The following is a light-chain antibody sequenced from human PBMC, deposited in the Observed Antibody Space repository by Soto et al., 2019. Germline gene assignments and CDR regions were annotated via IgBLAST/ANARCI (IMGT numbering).Light chain of an antibody. V-gene: IGLV1-40*01. Sequence: SVLTQPPSVSGARGQRVTISCTGSSSNIGSGYDVHWYQQLPGTAPKLLIYDNNNRPSGVPDRFSGSKSATSASLTITGLQAEDEADYYCQSYDSSLSGFYVFGTGTKVTVL. CDR1: SSNIGSGYD. CDR3: QSYDSSLSGFYV. J-gene: IGLJ1*01. CDR2: DNN.